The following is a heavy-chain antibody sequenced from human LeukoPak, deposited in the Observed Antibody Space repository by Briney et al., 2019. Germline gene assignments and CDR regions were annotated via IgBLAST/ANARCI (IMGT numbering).Heavy chain of an antibody. V-gene: IGHV1-2*02. J-gene: IGHJ4*02. CDR3: ARVGPYCSSTSCQYVDDY. D-gene: IGHD2-2*01. Sequence: GASAKVSCRASGYTFTDNYMHWVRQAPGQGLEWVGRIIPNSGDTLYAQKLQGRVTMTTDTSTSTAYMELRSLRSDDTAVYYCARVGPYCSSTSCQYVDDYWGQGTLVTVSS. CDR2: IIPNSGDT. CDR1: GYTFTDNY.